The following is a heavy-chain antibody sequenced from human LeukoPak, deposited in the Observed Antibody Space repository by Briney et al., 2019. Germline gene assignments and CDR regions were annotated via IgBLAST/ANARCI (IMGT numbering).Heavy chain of an antibody. CDR1: GFTFDRFT. D-gene: IGHD2-21*02. CDR3: AKEVDCPSDCLFFHS. J-gene: IGHJ4*02. V-gene: IGHV3-43*01. Sequence: GGSLRLSCAASGFTFDRFTIHWVRQTPGKGLEWVSLINRRGHTFYADSVKGRFTISRDNSRNSVFLQMNSLRPEDSALYHCAKEVDCPSDCLFFHSWGQGTLVTVSS. CDR2: INRRGHT.